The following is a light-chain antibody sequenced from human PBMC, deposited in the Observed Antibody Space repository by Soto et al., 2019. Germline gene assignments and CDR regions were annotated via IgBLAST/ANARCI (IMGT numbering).Light chain of an antibody. CDR3: QQRDKWPVT. CDR2: DAS. V-gene: IGKV3-11*01. J-gene: IGKJ4*01. CDR1: QSVGSH. Sequence: EVVLTQSPATLSSSLGERATLSCTASQSVGSHLAWYQQKPGQPPRLLIYDASNRPTGIPARLSGSGSGTDFTLAISSLEPEDFAVYYCQQRDKWPVTFGGGTNVEFK.